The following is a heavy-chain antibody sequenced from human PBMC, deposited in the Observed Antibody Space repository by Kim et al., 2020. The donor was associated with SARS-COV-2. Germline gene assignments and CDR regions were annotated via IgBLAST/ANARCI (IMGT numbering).Heavy chain of an antibody. CDR2: ISGSGGST. Sequence: GGSLRLSCAASGSTFSSYAMSWVRQAPGKGLEWVSAISGSGGSTYYADSVKGRFTIARDNSKNPLYLQMNSLRAEDTAVYDCAKYERGPIVWGQGTLVTVSS. CDR1: GSTFSSYA. J-gene: IGHJ4*02. CDR3: AKYERGPIV. V-gene: IGHV3-23*01. D-gene: IGHD3-16*02.